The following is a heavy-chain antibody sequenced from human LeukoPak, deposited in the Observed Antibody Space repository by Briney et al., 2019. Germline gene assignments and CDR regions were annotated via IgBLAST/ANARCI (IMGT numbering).Heavy chain of an antibody. CDR2: ISSSSSYI. CDR3: ARVYGNDRGYFDY. V-gene: IGHV3-21*01. J-gene: IGHJ4*02. D-gene: IGHD1-1*01. Sequence: GGSLRLSCAASGFTFSSYSMNWVRQAPGKGLEWVSSISSSSSYIYYADSVKGRFTISRDNAKNSLYLQMNSLRAEDTAVYYCARVYGNDRGYFDYWGQGTPVTVSS. CDR1: GFTFSSYS.